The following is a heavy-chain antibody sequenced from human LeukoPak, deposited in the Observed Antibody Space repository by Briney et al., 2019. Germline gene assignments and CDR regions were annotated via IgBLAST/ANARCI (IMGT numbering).Heavy chain of an antibody. CDR1: GFTFSSYG. D-gene: IGHD3-10*01. V-gene: IGHV3-30*02. CDR3: AKDWDDYYGSGSYFDY. Sequence: GGSLRLSCAASGFTFSSYGMHWVRQAPGKGLEWVVFIRYDGSNKYYADSVKGRFTISRDNSKNTLYLQMNSLRAEDTALYYCAKDWDDYYGSGSYFDYWGQGTLVTVSS. CDR2: IRYDGSNK. J-gene: IGHJ4*02.